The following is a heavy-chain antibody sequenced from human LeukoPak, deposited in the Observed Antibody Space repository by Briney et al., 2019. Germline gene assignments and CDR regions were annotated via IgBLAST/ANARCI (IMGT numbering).Heavy chain of an antibody. CDR2: INPNSGGT. Sequence: GGSLRLSCAASGFTFSSYVMHWVRQAPGQGLEWMGWINPNSGGTNYAQKFQGRVTMTRDTSISTAYMELSRLRSDDTAVYYCARDWIGAFDIWGQGTMVTVSS. CDR3: ARDWIGAFDI. V-gene: IGHV1-2*02. D-gene: IGHD2-2*03. CDR1: GFTFSSYV. J-gene: IGHJ3*02.